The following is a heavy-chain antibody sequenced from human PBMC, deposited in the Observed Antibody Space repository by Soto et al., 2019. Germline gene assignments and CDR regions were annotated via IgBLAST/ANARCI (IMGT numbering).Heavy chain of an antibody. Sequence: GPVKVSCKASGYTFTSYGISWVRQAPGQGLEWMGWISAYNGNTNYAQKLQGRVTMTTDTSTSTAYMELRGLRSDDTAVYYCARDGESYYYDNGGYPDAFYICSRREMVTVS. CDR3: ARDGESYYYDNGGYPDAFYI. V-gene: IGHV1-18*01. CDR2: ISAYNGNT. CDR1: GYTFTSYG. D-gene: IGHD3-22*01. J-gene: IGHJ3*02.